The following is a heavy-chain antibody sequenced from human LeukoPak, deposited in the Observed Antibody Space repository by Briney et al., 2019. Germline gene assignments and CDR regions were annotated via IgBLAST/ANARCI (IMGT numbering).Heavy chain of an antibody. V-gene: IGHV3-30*18. CDR3: AKGDEWELLRSAEYFQH. Sequence: GGSLRLSCAASGFTFSSYGMHWVRQAPGKGLEWVAVISYDGSNKYYADSVKGRFTISRDNSKNTLYLQMNSLRAEDTAVYYCAKGDEWELLRSAEYFQHWGQGTLVTVSS. J-gene: IGHJ1*01. CDR2: ISYDGSNK. CDR1: GFTFSSYG. D-gene: IGHD1-26*01.